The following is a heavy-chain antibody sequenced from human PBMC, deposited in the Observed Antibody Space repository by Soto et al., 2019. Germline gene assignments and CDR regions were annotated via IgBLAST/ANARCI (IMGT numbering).Heavy chain of an antibody. V-gene: IGHV4-59*01. CDR2: IYYSGST. Sequence: SDTLSLTCTVSCGSITTYYWSWIRQPPGKGLEWIGYIYYSGSTNYNPSLKSRVSISVDTSKNQFSLKLSSVTAADTAVYYCARFREASWFDPWGQGTLVTVSS. CDR1: CGSITTYY. J-gene: IGHJ5*02. D-gene: IGHD3-10*01. CDR3: ARFREASWFDP.